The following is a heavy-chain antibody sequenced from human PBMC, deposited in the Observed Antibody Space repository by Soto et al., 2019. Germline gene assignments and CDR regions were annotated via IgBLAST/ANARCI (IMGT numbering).Heavy chain of an antibody. Sequence: SETLSLTCTVSGGSISSGDYYWSWIRQPPGKGLEWIGYIYYSGSTYYNPSLKSRVTISVDTSKNQFSLKLSSVTAADTAVYYCARGIVGATWFDYWGQGTLVTVSS. CDR3: ARGIVGATWFDY. CDR1: GGSISSGDYY. J-gene: IGHJ4*02. V-gene: IGHV4-30-4*01. CDR2: IYYSGST. D-gene: IGHD1-26*01.